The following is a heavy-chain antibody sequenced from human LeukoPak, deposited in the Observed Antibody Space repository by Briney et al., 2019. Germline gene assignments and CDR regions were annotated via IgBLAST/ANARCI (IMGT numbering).Heavy chain of an antibody. J-gene: IGHJ4*02. D-gene: IGHD6-19*01. CDR3: ARASIAVAGTWGFDY. Sequence: TGGSLRLSCAASGFTFSSYSMNWVRQAPGKGLEWVSSISSSSSYIYYADSVKGRFTISRDNAKNSLYLQMNSLRAEDTAVYYRARASIAVAGTWGFDYWGQGTLDTVSS. CDR2: ISSSSSYI. CDR1: GFTFSSYS. V-gene: IGHV3-21*01.